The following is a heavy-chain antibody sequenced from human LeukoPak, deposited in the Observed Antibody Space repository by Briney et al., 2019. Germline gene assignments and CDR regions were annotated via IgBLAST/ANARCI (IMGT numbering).Heavy chain of an antibody. CDR3: AKETRYCSSTSCYTVGGGFDY. V-gene: IGHV3-23*01. CDR2: ISGSGGSA. Sequence: PGGSLRLSCAASGFTFSSYAMSWVRQAPGKGLEWVSAISGSGGSAYYADSVKGRFTISRDNSKNTLYLQMNSLRAEDTAVYYCAKETRYCSSTSCYTVGGGFDYWGQGTLVTVSS. D-gene: IGHD2-2*02. J-gene: IGHJ4*02. CDR1: GFTFSSYA.